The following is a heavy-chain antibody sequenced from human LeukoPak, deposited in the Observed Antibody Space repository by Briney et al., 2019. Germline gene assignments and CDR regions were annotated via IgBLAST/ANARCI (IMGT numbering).Heavy chain of an antibody. CDR1: GITFSTFA. V-gene: IGHV3-23*01. Sequence: GGSLRLSCAASGITFSTFAMSWVRQAPGKGLEWVSAISGSGGSTYYADSVKGRFTISRDNSKSTLHLQMNSLRVDDTAVYYCAKLLRGTVVPLYDYWGQGTLVTVSS. CDR3: AKLLRGTVVPLYDY. D-gene: IGHD3-10*01. J-gene: IGHJ4*02. CDR2: ISGSGGST.